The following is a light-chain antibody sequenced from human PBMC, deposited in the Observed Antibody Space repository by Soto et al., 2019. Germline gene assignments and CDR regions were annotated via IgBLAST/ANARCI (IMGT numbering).Light chain of an antibody. CDR1: QSISSW. CDR3: QPYNSYPYT. V-gene: IGKV1-5*03. CDR2: KAS. J-gene: IGKJ2*01. Sequence: DIPMTQSPSTLSASVGDRDTITCRASQSISSWLAWYQQKPGKAPKLLIYKASSLESGVPSRFSGSGSGTEFTLTISSLQPDDCATYYCQPYNSYPYTFGQGTKLEIK.